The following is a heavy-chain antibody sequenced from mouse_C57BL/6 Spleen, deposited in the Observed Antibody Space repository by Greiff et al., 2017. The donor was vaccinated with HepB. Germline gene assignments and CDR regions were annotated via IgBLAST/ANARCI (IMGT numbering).Heavy chain of an antibody. J-gene: IGHJ2*01. Sequence: QVQLKESGAELVRPGTSVKVSCKASGYAFTNYLIEWVKQRPGQGLEWIGVINPGSGGTNYNEKFKGKATLTGDKSSSTAYMQLSSLTSEDSAVYFCARCYDYDGGALDYWGQGTTLTVSS. CDR3: ARCYDYDGGALDY. CDR2: INPGSGGT. V-gene: IGHV1-54*01. D-gene: IGHD2-4*01. CDR1: GYAFTNYL.